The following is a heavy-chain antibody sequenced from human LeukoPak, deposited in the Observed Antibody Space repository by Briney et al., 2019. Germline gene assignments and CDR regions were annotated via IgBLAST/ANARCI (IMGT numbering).Heavy chain of an antibody. CDR1: GVSISISSYY. CDR3: ARHAGSSWYRRFDY. Sequence: SETLSLTCTVSGVSISISSYYWGWIRQSPGKGLEWIGNIYYSGSSSYNPSLKSRVTISVDTSKNQFSLKLSSVTAADTAVYYCARHAGSSWYRRFDYWGQGTLVTVSS. CDR2: IYYSGSS. V-gene: IGHV4-39*01. D-gene: IGHD6-13*01. J-gene: IGHJ4*02.